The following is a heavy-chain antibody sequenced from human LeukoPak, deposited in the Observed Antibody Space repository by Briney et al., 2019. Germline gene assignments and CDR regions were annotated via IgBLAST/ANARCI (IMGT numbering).Heavy chain of an antibody. CDR2: INGESTFK. J-gene: IGHJ3*02. CDR1: GFSFSSPG. D-gene: IGHD1-7*01. CDR3: AKYQTGTWTSYDSSDI. V-gene: IGHV3-21*01. Sequence: PGGSLRLSCTASGFSFSSPGMNWVRQAPGKGLEWLSSINGESTFKVYSDSVKGRFTISRDNAKNSLYLQMNSLRAEDTAVYYCAKYQTGTWTSYDSSDIWGQGTLVTVSS.